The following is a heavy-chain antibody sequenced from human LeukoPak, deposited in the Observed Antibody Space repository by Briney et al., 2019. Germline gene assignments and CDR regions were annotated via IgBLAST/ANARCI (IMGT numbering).Heavy chain of an antibody. Sequence: SVKVSCKASGGTFSSYAISWVRQAPGQGLEWMGGIIPIFGTANYAQKFQGRVTITADKSTSTAYMELSSLRSEDMAVYYCARESYDSSGPEYFQHWGQGTLVTVSS. CDR1: GGTFSSYA. CDR2: IIPIFGTA. V-gene: IGHV1-69*06. J-gene: IGHJ1*01. D-gene: IGHD3-22*01. CDR3: ARESYDSSGPEYFQH.